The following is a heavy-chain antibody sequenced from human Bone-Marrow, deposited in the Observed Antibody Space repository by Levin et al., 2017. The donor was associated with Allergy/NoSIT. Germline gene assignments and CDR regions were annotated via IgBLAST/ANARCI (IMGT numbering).Heavy chain of an antibody. Sequence: GGSLRLSCKASGFTFGDYGMSWFRQAPGKGLEWVGFIRTRTYGGTAEYAASVKGRFIILRDDSKTIAYLQMNSLKTEDTAVYYCTRDGVRGSSSPYNWFDPWGQGTLVTVSS. J-gene: IGHJ5*02. CDR2: IRTRTYGGTA. CDR3: TRDGVRGSSSPYNWFDP. CDR1: GFTFGDYG. D-gene: IGHD6-6*01. V-gene: IGHV3-49*03.